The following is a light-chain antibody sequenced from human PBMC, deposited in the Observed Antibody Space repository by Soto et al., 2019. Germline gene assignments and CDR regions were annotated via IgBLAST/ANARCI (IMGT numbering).Light chain of an antibody. CDR2: GAS. Sequence: EIAMTQSPDTLSVSPGDRATLSCRASQGGRSDLAWYQQKAGQSPRLLIYGASTRAAETPARFSGSGSETEFTLTISSLQSEDFAVYYCQQYSKWPLTFGGGTKVEIK. J-gene: IGKJ4*01. CDR1: QGGRSD. V-gene: IGKV3-15*01. CDR3: QQYSKWPLT.